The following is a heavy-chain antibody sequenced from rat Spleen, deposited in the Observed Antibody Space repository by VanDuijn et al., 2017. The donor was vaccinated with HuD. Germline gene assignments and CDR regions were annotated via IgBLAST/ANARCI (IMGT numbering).Heavy chain of an antibody. J-gene: IGHJ3*01. CDR3: ARQYVYYGSKSSNWFAY. CDR2: MSYDGGNT. CDR1: GFTLSDYS. Sequence: EVQLVESDGGLVQPGRSLKLSCTASGFTLSDYSMAWVRQAPTKGLEWVATMSYDGGNTYYRDSVKGRFTVSRNNAKNTLYLQMDSLRSEDTATYYCARQYVYYGSKSSNWFAYWGQGTLVTVSS. V-gene: IGHV5-29*01. D-gene: IGHD1-6*01.